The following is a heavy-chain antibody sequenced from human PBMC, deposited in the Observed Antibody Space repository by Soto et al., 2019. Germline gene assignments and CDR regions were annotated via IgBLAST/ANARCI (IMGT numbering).Heavy chain of an antibody. J-gene: IGHJ4*02. CDR1: GGSISSGGYS. V-gene: IGHV4-30-2*01. D-gene: IGHD5-12*01. CDR3: AAGGGLPRYY. CDR2: IYHSGST. Sequence: QLQLQESGSGLVKPSQTLSLTCAVSGGSISSGGYSWSWIRQPPGKGLEWIGYIYHSGSTYYNPSLKSRVPISVDGSKSQFSLKLSSVTAADTAVYYCAAGGGLPRYYWGQGTLVTVSS.